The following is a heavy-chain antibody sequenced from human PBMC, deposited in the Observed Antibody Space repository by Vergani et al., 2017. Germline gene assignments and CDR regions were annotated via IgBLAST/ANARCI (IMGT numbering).Heavy chain of an antibody. Sequence: EVQLVESGGGLVQPGGSLRLSCAASGFTFSSYWMSWVRQAPGKGLEWVANIKQDGSEKYYVDSVKGRFTISRDNAKNSLYLKMNSLRAEDTAVYYCARSQPYYYGSGSDDAFDIWGQGTMVTVSS. CDR3: ARSQPYYYGSGSDDAFDI. V-gene: IGHV3-7*03. CDR1: GFTFSSYW. D-gene: IGHD3-10*01. CDR2: IKQDGSEK. J-gene: IGHJ3*02.